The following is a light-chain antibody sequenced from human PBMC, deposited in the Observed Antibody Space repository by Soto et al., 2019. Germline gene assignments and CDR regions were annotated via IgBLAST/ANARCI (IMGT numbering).Light chain of an antibody. CDR3: QSYDRSLSGYV. J-gene: IGLJ1*01. CDR2: ANG. V-gene: IGLV1-40*01. CDR1: SSNIGAGYD. Sequence: QSVLPQPPSVSGAPGQRVTLSCTGSSSNIGAGYDVHWYQQLPGTAPKLLIYANGNRPSGVPDRFSGSKSGTSASLAITGRQAEDEADDYCQSYDRSLSGYVLGTGTKLTVL.